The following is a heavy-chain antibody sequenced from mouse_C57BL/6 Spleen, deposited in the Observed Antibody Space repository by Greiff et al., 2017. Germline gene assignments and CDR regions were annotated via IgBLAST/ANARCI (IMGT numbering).Heavy chain of an antibody. CDR3: ARSRGVLGDGRADYYYGSSSAMDY. D-gene: IGHD1-1*01. V-gene: IGHV1-82*01. CDR2: IYPGDGDT. J-gene: IGHJ4*01. Sequence: QVQLKQSGPELVKPGASVKISCKASGYAFSSSWMNWVKQRPGKGLEWIGRIYPGDGDTNYKGKFKGKATLTAEKSSSTAYMQLRSLTSEDSAVYFCARSRGVLGDGRADYYYGSSSAMDYWGQGTSVTVSS. CDR1: GYAFSSSW.